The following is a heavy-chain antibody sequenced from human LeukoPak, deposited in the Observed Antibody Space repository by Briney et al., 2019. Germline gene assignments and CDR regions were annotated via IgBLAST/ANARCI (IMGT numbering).Heavy chain of an antibody. CDR1: GFTFSSYG. Sequence: PGRSLRLSCAASGFTFSSYGMHWVRQAPGKGLEWEAVISYDGSNKYYADSVKGRFTISRDNSKNTLYLQMNSLRAEDTAVYYCAKGYSTGWYGGVDYWGQGTLVTVSS. CDR3: AKGYSTGWYGGVDY. V-gene: IGHV3-30*18. D-gene: IGHD6-19*01. CDR2: ISYDGSNK. J-gene: IGHJ4*02.